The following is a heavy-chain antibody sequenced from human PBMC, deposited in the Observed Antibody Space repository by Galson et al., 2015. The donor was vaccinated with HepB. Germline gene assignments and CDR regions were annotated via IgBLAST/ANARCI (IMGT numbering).Heavy chain of an antibody. CDR2: ITAIFGTA. D-gene: IGHD3-22*01. J-gene: IGHJ4*02. CDR1: GGTFRSYA. V-gene: IGHV1-69*13. CDR3: ARGPYYLHSSELHY. Sequence: SVKVSCKASGGTFRSYAISWVRQAPGQGLEWMGGITAIFGTANYAQKFQGRVTITADESTSTVYMELSSLRSEDTAVYYCARGPYYLHSSELHYWGQGTQVTVSS.